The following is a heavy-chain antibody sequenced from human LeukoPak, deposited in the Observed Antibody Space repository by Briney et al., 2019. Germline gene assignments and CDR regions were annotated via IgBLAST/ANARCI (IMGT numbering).Heavy chain of an antibody. J-gene: IGHJ4*01. V-gene: IGHV3-7*01. D-gene: IGHD3-16*01. CDR3: ASGRHDFVH. CDR2: INLDGNEV. Sequence: PGGSLRLSCAASGFAFSTYWMTWVRQAPGKGLEWVANINLDGNEVHYVDSLKDRFAISRDNAMTSLYLQMNSLRAEDTAVYYCASGRHDFVHWGHGTLVTVSS. CDR1: GFAFSTYW.